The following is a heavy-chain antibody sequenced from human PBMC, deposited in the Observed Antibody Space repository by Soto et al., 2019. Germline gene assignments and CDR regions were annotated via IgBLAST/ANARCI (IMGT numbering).Heavy chain of an antibody. CDR3: ARDLDDGMDV. CDR1: GFTFSSYS. CDR2: ISSSSSYI. V-gene: IGHV3-21*01. Sequence: GGSLRLSCAAAGFTFSSYSMNWVRQAPGKGLEWVSSISSSSSYIYYADSVKGRFTISRDNAKNSLYLQMNSLRAEDTAVYYCARDLDDGMDVWXQGTTVTVSS. J-gene: IGHJ6*02.